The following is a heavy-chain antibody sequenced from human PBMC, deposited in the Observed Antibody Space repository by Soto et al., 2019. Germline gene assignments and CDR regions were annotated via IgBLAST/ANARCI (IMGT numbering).Heavy chain of an antibody. J-gene: IGHJ4*02. Sequence: SETLSLTCTVSGGSISSNNYYCGWIRQPPGKGLEWIGSIYYSGDTYYYPSLESRVTMSVDTSKSQFSMKLSSVTAADTAVYYCARHPGYTVPTVYATHYFDYWGQGIVVTVSS. CDR3: ARHPGYTVPTVYATHYFDY. CDR1: GGSISSNNYY. V-gene: IGHV4-39*01. CDR2: IYYSGDT. D-gene: IGHD2-8*01.